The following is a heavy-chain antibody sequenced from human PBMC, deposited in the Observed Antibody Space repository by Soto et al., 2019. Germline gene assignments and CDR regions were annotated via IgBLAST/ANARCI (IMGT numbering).Heavy chain of an antibody. CDR2: ISAYNGNT. CDR3: ARGGVTMIVVHCYGMDV. Sequence: ASVKVSCKASGYTFTSYGISWVRQAPGQGLEWMGWISAYNGNTNYAQKLQGRVTMTTDTSTSTAYMELRSLRSDDTAVYYCARGGVTMIVVHCYGMDVWGQGTTVTVSS. J-gene: IGHJ6*02. D-gene: IGHD3-22*01. V-gene: IGHV1-18*01. CDR1: GYTFTSYG.